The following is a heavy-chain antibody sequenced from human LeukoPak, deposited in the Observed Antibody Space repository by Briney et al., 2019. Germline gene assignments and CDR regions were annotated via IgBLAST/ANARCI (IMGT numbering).Heavy chain of an antibody. D-gene: IGHD6-19*01. J-gene: IGHJ4*02. CDR2: ISGSGGST. CDR3: ARSAVGPIVVAGLDY. V-gene: IGHV3-23*01. CDR1: GFTFSSYA. Sequence: GGSLRLSCAASGFTFSSYAMSWVRQAPGKGLEWVSAISGSGGSTYYADSVKGRFTISRDNSKNTLYLRMNSLRAEDTAVYYCARSAVGPIVVAGLDYWGQGTLVTVSS.